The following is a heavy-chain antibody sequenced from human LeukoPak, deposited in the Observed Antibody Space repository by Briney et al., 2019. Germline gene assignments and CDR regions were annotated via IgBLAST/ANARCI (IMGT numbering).Heavy chain of an antibody. CDR3: ARDRHYDSSGYSHWFDP. V-gene: IGHV4-39*07. CDR2: IYYSGST. J-gene: IGHJ5*02. Sequence: SETLSLTCSVSGGSIRSSSYYWGWIRQPPGKGLEWIGTIYYSGSTYYNPSLKSRVTISVDTSKNQFSLKLSFVTAADTAVYYCARDRHYDSSGYSHWFDPWGQGTLVTVSS. D-gene: IGHD3-22*01. CDR1: GGSIRSSSYY.